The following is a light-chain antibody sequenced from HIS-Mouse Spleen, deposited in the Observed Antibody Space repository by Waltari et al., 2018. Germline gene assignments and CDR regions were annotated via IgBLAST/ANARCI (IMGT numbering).Light chain of an antibody. CDR1: SPHIGRNY. CDR2: RNN. Sequence: QSVLTQPPSASGTPGQRVTISCSGSSPHIGRNYVYWYQQLPGTAPKLLIYRNNQRPSGVPDRFSGSKSGTSASLAISGLRSEDEADYYCAAWDDSLSGSYVFGTGTKVTVL. J-gene: IGLJ1*01. V-gene: IGLV1-47*01. CDR3: AAWDDSLSGSYV.